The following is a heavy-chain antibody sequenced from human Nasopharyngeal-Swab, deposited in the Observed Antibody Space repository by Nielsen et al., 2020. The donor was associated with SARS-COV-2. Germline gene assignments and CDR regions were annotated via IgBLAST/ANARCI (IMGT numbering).Heavy chain of an antibody. Sequence: SETLSLTCTVSGGSISSSSYYWGWIRQPPGKGLEWIGSIYYSGSTYYNPSLKSRVTISVDTSKNQFSLKLSSVAAADTAVYYCAATSVLRFLEWLNYWFDPWGQGTLVTVSS. CDR3: AATSVLRFLEWLNYWFDP. J-gene: IGHJ5*02. CDR1: GGSISSSSYY. CDR2: IYYSGST. V-gene: IGHV4-39*01. D-gene: IGHD3-3*01.